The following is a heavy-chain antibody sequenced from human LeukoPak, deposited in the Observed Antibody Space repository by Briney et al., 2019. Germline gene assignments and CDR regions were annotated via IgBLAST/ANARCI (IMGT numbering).Heavy chain of an antibody. D-gene: IGHD3-10*01. J-gene: IGHJ4*02. Sequence: SSETLSLTCAVYGGSFSGYYWSWIRQPPGKGLEWIGEINHSGSTNYNPSLKSRVTISVDTSKNQFSLKLSSVTAADTAVYYCVANSADYNTLGSSYKVWGQGTLVTVSS. V-gene: IGHV4-34*01. CDR3: VANSADYNTLGSSYKV. CDR1: GGSFSGYY. CDR2: INHSGST.